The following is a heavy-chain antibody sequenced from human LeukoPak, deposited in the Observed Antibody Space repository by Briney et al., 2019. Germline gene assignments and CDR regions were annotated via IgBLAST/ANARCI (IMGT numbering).Heavy chain of an antibody. CDR3: ARGSQSTWGFFAY. D-gene: IGHD1-1*01. J-gene: IGHJ4*02. CDR2: INTDGSTT. V-gene: IGHV3-74*01. CDR1: GFSFSSYW. Sequence: GGSLRLSCAASGFSFSSYWMHWVRQAPGKGLVWVSRINTDGSTTTYADSVKGRFTISRDTAKNTLYLQMNSLRAEDTAVYYCARGSQSTWGFFAYWGQGTRVTVSS.